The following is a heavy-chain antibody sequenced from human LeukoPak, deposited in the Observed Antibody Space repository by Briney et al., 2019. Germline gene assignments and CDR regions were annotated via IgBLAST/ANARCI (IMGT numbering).Heavy chain of an antibody. CDR2: IYTSGST. Sequence: PSETLSLTCTVSGGSIXSYYWSWIRQPAGKXLEWIGRIYTSGSTNYNPSLKSRVTMSVDTSKNQFSLKLSSVTAADTAVYYCARDGAPYDSTYKGIDYWGQGTLVTVSS. CDR1: GGSIXSYY. J-gene: IGHJ4*02. CDR3: ARDGAPYDSTYKGIDY. D-gene: IGHD3-22*01. V-gene: IGHV4-4*07.